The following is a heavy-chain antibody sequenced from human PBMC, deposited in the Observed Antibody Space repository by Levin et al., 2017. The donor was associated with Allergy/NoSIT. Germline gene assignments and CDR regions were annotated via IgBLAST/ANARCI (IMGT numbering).Heavy chain of an antibody. CDR3: ARAYFTASGSRIDF. J-gene: IGHJ4*02. V-gene: IGHV3-48*03. CDR1: GFIFNSHD. Sequence: GGSLRLSCAASGFIFNSHDMNWVRRAPGKGLEWVSYISGSGSIIYYADSVKGRFTISSDSAKNSLYLQMNSLRAEDTAVYYCARAYFTASGSRIDFWGQGTLVTVSS. CDR2: ISGSGSII. D-gene: IGHD3-10*01.